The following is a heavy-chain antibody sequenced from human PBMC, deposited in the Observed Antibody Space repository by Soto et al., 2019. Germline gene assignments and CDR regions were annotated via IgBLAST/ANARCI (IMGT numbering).Heavy chain of an antibody. CDR3: AREGNYYGSGNTYFDY. V-gene: IGHV1-3*01. CDR2: INAGNGNT. Sequence: ASVKVSCKASGYTFTSYAMHWVRQAPGQMLEWMGWINAGNGNTKYSQKFQGRVTITRDTSASTAYMELSSLRSEDTAVYYCAREGNYYGSGNTYFDYWGQGTRVTVS. J-gene: IGHJ4*02. D-gene: IGHD3-10*01. CDR1: GYTFTSYA.